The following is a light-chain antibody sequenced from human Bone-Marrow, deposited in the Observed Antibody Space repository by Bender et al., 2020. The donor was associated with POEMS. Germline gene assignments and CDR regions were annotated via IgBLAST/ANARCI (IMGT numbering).Light chain of an antibody. Sequence: QSALTQPRSVSGSPGQSVTISCTGTSSDVGGYNYVSWYQQHPGRAPKLVVYDVTKRPSGVSNRFSGSKSGNTASLTISGLQADDEADYYCCSYAGSPSYVLFGGGTKLTVL. CDR2: DVT. CDR3: CSYAGSPSYVL. CDR1: SSDVGGYNY. J-gene: IGLJ2*01. V-gene: IGLV2-11*01.